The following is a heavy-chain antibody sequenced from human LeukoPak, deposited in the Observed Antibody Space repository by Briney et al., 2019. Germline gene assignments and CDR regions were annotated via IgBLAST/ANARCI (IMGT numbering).Heavy chain of an antibody. CDR3: AREKDCSSTSCYPFGMDV. CDR1: GGSISPYY. Sequence: SETLSLTCSVSGGSISPYYWSWIRQPPGKGLERIGYIFYSGSTTYNPSLKSRVTISVDTSKNQFSLKLSSVTAADTAVYYCAREKDCSSTSCYPFGMDVWGQGTTVTVSS. J-gene: IGHJ6*02. CDR2: IFYSGST. V-gene: IGHV4-59*12. D-gene: IGHD2-2*01.